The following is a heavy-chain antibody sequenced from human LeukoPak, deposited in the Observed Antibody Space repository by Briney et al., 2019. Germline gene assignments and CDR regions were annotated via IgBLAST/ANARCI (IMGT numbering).Heavy chain of an antibody. D-gene: IGHD2-2*01. CDR3: AKDSAIVPAAPYGMDV. CDR2: ISGSGGGT. V-gene: IGHV3-23*01. CDR1: GITFSSYA. J-gene: IGHJ6*02. Sequence: GGSLRLSCAGSGITFSSYAMNWVRQAPGKGLEWVSTISGSGGGTYYADSVKGRFTISRDNPKNTLYLHMDSLRVEDTAVYYCAKDSAIVPAAPYGMDVWGQGTTVTVSS.